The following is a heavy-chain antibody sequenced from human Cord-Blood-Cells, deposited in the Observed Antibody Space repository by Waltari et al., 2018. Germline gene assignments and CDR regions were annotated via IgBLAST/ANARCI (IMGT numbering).Heavy chain of an antibody. Sequence: QVQLVESGGGVVQPGRSLRLSCAASGFPFSSYGMHWVRQAPGKGLEWVAVISYDGSNKYYADSVKGRFTISRDNSKNTLYLQMNSLRAEDTAVYYCAKDRFDFWSGYPLDPWGQGTLVTVSS. CDR2: ISYDGSNK. D-gene: IGHD3-3*01. V-gene: IGHV3-30*18. CDR3: AKDRFDFWSGYPLDP. J-gene: IGHJ5*02. CDR1: GFPFSSYG.